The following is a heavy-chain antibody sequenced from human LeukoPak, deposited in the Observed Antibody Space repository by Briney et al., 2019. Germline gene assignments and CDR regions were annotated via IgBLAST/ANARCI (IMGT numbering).Heavy chain of an antibody. Sequence: DSVKGRFTISRDNSKNTLYLQMNSLRAEDTAVYYCARDWANSSGWSGFDYWGQGTLVTVSS. D-gene: IGHD6-19*01. V-gene: IGHV3-30*01. CDR3: ARDWANSSGWSGFDY. J-gene: IGHJ4*02.